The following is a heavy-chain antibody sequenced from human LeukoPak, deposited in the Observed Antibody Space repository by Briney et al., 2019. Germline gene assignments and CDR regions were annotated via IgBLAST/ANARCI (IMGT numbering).Heavy chain of an antibody. CDR3: VSGFLQWLY. D-gene: IGHD3-3*01. J-gene: IGHJ4*02. CDR2: TNPDGSIK. CDR1: GYIFGGYW. Sequence: GGSLRLSCAASGYIFGGYWMSWVRQAPGRGLEWVANTNPDGSIKYYVDSVNGRFTISRDNAKNSLYLQMNSLRAEDTAVYYCVSGFLQWLYWGQGTLVTVSS. V-gene: IGHV3-7*01.